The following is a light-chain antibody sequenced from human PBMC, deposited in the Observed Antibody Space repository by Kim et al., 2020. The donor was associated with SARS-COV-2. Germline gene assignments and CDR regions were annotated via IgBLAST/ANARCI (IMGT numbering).Light chain of an antibody. CDR3: QEYNSFFRYT. J-gene: IGKJ2*01. CDR1: QSVRDS. V-gene: IGKV1-5*02. Sequence: ASVGDRVTIFCWASQSVRDSLAWYQQKPEKAPKLLIYDASRLQSGVSSRFSGSGSGTDFTLTISSLHPDDVATYKCQEYNSFFRYTFGQGTKLEI. CDR2: DAS.